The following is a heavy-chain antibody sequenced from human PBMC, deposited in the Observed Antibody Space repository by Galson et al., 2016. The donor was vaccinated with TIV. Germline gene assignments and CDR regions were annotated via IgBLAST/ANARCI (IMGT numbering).Heavy chain of an antibody. Sequence: SLRLSCAASGFSFIKYAMHWVRQAPGKGLEWVSSISATGGSTYYAGSVKGRFTTSRDNSNDHLSLQMSSLRAEDTAVYYCAKTIDVSGVLINYFYYGMDVWGHGTTVTVSS. V-gene: IGHV3-23*01. CDR3: AKTIDVSGVLINYFYYGMDV. CDR1: GFSFIKYA. CDR2: ISATGGST. J-gene: IGHJ6*02. D-gene: IGHD3-3*01.